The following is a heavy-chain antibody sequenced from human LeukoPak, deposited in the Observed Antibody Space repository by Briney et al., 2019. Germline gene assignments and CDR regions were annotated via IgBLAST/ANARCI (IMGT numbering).Heavy chain of an antibody. CDR2: ISSSSSYT. J-gene: IGHJ4*02. V-gene: IGHV3-11*06. CDR3: ARDRTSLFDY. D-gene: IGHD3/OR15-3a*01. CDR1: GFTFSDYY. Sequence: GGSLRLSCAASGFTFSDYYMSWIRQAPGKGLEWVSYISSSSSYTNYVDSVKGRFTISRDDAKNSLYLQMNSLRAEDTAVYYCARDRTSLFDYWGQGTLVTVSS.